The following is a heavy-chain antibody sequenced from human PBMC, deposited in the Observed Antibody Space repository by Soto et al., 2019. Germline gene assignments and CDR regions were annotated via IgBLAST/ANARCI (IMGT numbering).Heavy chain of an antibody. V-gene: IGHV3-72*01. CDR3: ARGGTGTAIAYFDL. J-gene: IGHJ4*02. Sequence: EVQLVESGGGLVQPGGSLRRSCVASGFIFSDHYMDWVRQAPGKGLEWVGRTRNKANDYATEYAASVEGRFTISRDDSKNSLYLQMNSPKTEDTAVYYCARGGTGTAIAYFDLWGQGTLVTVSS. CDR1: GFIFSDHY. D-gene: IGHD1-1*01. CDR2: TRNKANDYAT.